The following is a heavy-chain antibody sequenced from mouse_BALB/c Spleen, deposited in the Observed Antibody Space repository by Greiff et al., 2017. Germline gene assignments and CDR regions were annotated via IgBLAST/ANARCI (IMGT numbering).Heavy chain of an antibody. Sequence: EVKLMESGAELVKPGASVKLSCTASGFNIKDTYMHWVKQRPEQGLEWIGRIDPANGNTKYDPKFQGKATITADTSSNTAYLQLSSLTSEDTAVYYCAREITTGFDVWGAGTTVTVSS. CDR2: IDPANGNT. V-gene: IGHV14-3*02. CDR1: GFNIKDTY. CDR3: AREITTGFDV. J-gene: IGHJ1*01. D-gene: IGHD2-4*01.